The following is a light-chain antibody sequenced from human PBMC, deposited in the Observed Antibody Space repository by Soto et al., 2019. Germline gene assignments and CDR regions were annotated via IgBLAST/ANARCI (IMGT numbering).Light chain of an antibody. J-gene: IGLJ1*01. Sequence: QSALTQPASVSGPHGQSITISCTGTSSDVGSYNLVSWYQQHPGKAPKLMIYEGSKRPSGVSNRFSGSKSGNTASLTISGLQAEDEADYYCCSYAGSSTSYVFGTGTKLTVL. CDR2: EGS. CDR3: CSYAGSSTSYV. V-gene: IGLV2-23*01. CDR1: SSDVGSYNL.